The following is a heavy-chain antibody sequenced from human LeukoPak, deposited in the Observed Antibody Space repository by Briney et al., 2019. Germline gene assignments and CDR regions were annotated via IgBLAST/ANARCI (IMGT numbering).Heavy chain of an antibody. Sequence: PSETLSLTCTVSGGSISSDHWSWIRQPPGKGLEWIGRIYTGGSTNYNPSLKSRVTMSVDTSTNQFSLKLNSVTAADTAVYYCARSAYSSSPFDYWGQGTLVTVSS. V-gene: IGHV4-4*07. J-gene: IGHJ4*02. D-gene: IGHD6-6*01. CDR2: IYTGGST. CDR3: ARSAYSSSPFDY. CDR1: GGSISSDH.